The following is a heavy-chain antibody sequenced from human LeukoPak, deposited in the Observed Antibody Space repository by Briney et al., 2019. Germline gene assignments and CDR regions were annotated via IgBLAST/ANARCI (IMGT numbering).Heavy chain of an antibody. Sequence: GGTLRLSCAASGFTFSSYAMSWVRQAPGKGLEWVSAISGSGGSTYYADTVKGRFTISRDNSKNTLYLQMNSLRAEDTAVYYCAKEEAFVVPADSLDYWGQGTLVTVSS. CDR1: GFTFSSYA. D-gene: IGHD2-2*01. CDR2: ISGSGGST. V-gene: IGHV3-23*01. CDR3: AKEEAFVVPADSLDY. J-gene: IGHJ4*02.